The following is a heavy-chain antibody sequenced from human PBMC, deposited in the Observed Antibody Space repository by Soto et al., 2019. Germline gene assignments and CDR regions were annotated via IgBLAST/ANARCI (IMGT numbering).Heavy chain of an antibody. CDR1: GSSFSSYW. Sequence: PGESLKISCQASGSSFSSYWINWVRQMPGKGLEWMGKIDPSDSYTNYSPSFQGHVSISADRSISTAHLQWSGLQASDTAIYYCAYGVTPALTNWGQGTLVTVSS. D-gene: IGHD2-2*01. V-gene: IGHV5-10-1*01. J-gene: IGHJ4*02. CDR3: AYGVTPALTN. CDR2: IDPSDSYT.